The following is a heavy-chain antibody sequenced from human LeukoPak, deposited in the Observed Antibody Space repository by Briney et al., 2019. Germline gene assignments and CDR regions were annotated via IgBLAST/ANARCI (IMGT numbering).Heavy chain of an antibody. CDR3: ARALIAAAGTSVRDSFRGMDV. Sequence: NPSETLSLTCAVYGGSFSGYYWSWIRQPPGKGLEGVGEINHSGSTNYNPALKRRVTISVVTSKIQFSLMLSSVTAADTAVYYCARALIAAAGTSVRDSFRGMDVWGQGTTVTVSS. CDR2: INHSGST. CDR1: GGSFSGYY. D-gene: IGHD6-13*01. V-gene: IGHV4-34*01. J-gene: IGHJ6*02.